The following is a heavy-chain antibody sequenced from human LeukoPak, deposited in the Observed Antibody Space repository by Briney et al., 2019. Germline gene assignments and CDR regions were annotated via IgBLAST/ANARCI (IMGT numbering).Heavy chain of an antibody. CDR2: ISWNSGSI. CDR1: GFTFDDYA. J-gene: IGHJ6*03. V-gene: IGHV3-9*01. Sequence: GGPLRLSCAASGFTFDDYAMHWVRQAPGKGLEWVSGISWNSGSIGYADSVKGRFTISRDNAKNSLYLQMNSLRAEDTALYYCAKDGKVVGYYYYYYMDVWGKGTTVTVSS. CDR3: AKDGKVVGYYYYYYMDV. D-gene: IGHD2-15*01.